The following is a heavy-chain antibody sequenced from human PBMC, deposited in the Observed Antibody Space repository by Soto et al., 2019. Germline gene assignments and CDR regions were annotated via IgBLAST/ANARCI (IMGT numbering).Heavy chain of an antibody. CDR2: ISGSGGST. CDR3: AMRSSGWYFDY. J-gene: IGHJ4*02. Sequence: EVQLLEAGGGLGQPGGSLRLSCAASGFTFSSYAMSWVRQAPGKGLEWVSAISGSGGSTYYADSVKGRLTISRDKSKNTLYLQMNSLRAEDTAVYYCAMRSSGWYFDYWGQGTLVTVSS. D-gene: IGHD6-19*01. V-gene: IGHV3-23*01. CDR1: GFTFSSYA.